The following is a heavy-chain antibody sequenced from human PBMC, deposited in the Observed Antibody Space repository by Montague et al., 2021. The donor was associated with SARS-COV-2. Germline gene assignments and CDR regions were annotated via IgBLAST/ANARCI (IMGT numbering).Heavy chain of an antibody. V-gene: IGHV4-4*07. D-gene: IGHD6-13*01. CDR1: GASINSFY. CDR2: MHTSKYS. Sequence: SETLSLTCTVSGASINSFYWSWVRQSAGKGLEWIGRMHTSKYSNINPSLKSRVSMSPDTSKNQFALKLSSVTAADTAVYYCARDLWSRSWPDAFDIWGQGTMVTVSS. J-gene: IGHJ3*02. CDR3: ARDLWSRSWPDAFDI.